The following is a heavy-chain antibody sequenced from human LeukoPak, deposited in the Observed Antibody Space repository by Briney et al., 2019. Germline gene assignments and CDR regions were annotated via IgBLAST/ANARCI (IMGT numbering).Heavy chain of an antibody. CDR1: GFTVSSNY. D-gene: IGHD6-19*01. CDR2: IQSDGSVQ. CDR3: ARIPRGSGWSFLDF. V-gene: IGHV3-7*01. Sequence: PGGSLRLSCAASGFTVSSNYMSWVRQAPGKGLEWVANIQSDGSVQQYVDSVKGRLTISRDNAKNSLYLQMNSLRAEDTAVYYCARIPRGSGWSFLDFWGQGTLVTVTS. J-gene: IGHJ4*02.